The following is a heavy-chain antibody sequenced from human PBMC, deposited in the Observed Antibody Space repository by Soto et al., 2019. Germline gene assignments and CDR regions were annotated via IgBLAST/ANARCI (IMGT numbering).Heavy chain of an antibody. Sequence: QVQLQESGPGLVKPSQTLSLTCTVSGGSISSGDYYWSWIRQPPGKGLEWIGYIYYSGSTYYNPSLKSRVTISVDTSKNQFSLKLSSVTAADTAVYYCARGRYGDYVDVYYGMDVWGQGTTVTVSS. D-gene: IGHD4-17*01. J-gene: IGHJ6*02. CDR3: ARGRYGDYVDVYYGMDV. CDR2: IYYSGST. V-gene: IGHV4-30-4*01. CDR1: GGSISSGDYY.